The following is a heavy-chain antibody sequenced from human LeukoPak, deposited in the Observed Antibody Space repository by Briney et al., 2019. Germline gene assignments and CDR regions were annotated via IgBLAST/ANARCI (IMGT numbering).Heavy chain of an antibody. Sequence: PGGSLRLSCAASGFTVSNNYISWVRQAPGKGLEWLSVIYSGGYIGYADSVRGRFTISRDNSKNTLYLQMNSLRAEDTAVYYCVRWVDLWGQGTLVTVSS. D-gene: IGHD1-26*01. CDR3: VRWVDL. J-gene: IGHJ5*02. CDR1: GFTVSNNY. CDR2: IYSGGYI. V-gene: IGHV3-53*01.